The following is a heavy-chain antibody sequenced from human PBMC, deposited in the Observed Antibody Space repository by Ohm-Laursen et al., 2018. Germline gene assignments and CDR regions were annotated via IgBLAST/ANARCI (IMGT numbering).Heavy chain of an antibody. D-gene: IGHD3-22*01. J-gene: IGHJ4*02. CDR1: GGSISSGGYY. CDR3: ARESYYDSSGYYLLDY. CDR2: IYYSGST. Sequence: SQTLSLTCTVSGGSISSGGYYWSWIRQHPGKGLEWIGHIYYSGSTCYNPSLKSRVTISVDTSKNQFSLKLSSVTAADTAVYYCARESYYDSSGYYLLDYWGQGTLVTVSS. V-gene: IGHV4-31*03.